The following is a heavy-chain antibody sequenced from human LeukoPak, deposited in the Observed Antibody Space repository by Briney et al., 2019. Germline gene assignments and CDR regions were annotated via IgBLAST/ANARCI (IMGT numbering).Heavy chain of an antibody. D-gene: IGHD3-22*01. CDR1: GFTFDDYA. CDR2: ISGDGGST. V-gene: IGHV3-43*02. CDR3: AKGNYYDSSGYYFLFDY. Sequence: GGSLRLSCAASGFTFDDYAMHWVRQAPGKGLEWVSLISGDGGSTYYAGSVKGRFTISRDNSKNSLYLQMNSLRTEDTALYYCAKGNYYDSSGYYFLFDYWGQGTLVTVSS. J-gene: IGHJ4*02.